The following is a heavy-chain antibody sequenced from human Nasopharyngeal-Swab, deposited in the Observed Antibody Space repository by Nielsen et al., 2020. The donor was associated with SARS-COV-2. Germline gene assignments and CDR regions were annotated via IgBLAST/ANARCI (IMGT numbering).Heavy chain of an antibody. CDR3: ARGSHNSGWF. CDR2: AYYRSTWYH. CDR1: GDSVSSNRAA. J-gene: IGHJ4*02. V-gene: IGHV6-1*01. Sequence: SQTLSLTCVISGDSVSSNRAAWHWLRQSPSRGLEWLGRAYYRSTWYHDYAVSVQGRVTINPDTSKNLFSLQLNSMTPDDTAVYYCARGSHNSGWFWGRGTLVTVSS. D-gene: IGHD6-19*01.